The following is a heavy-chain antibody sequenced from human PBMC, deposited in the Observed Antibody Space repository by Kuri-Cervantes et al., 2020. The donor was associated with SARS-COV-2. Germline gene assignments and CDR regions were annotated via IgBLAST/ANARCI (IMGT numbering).Heavy chain of an antibody. D-gene: IGHD6-13*01. CDR2: ISGSGGST. J-gene: IGHJ4*02. CDR1: GFTFSSYA. V-gene: IGHV3-23*01. CDR3: AKGVATADSHYFDY. Sequence: GESLKISCAASGFTFSSYAMSWVRQAPGKGLEWVSAISGSGGSTYYADSVKGRFTISRDNSKNTLYLQMNSLRAEDTAVYYCAKGVATADSHYFDYWGQGTLVIVSS.